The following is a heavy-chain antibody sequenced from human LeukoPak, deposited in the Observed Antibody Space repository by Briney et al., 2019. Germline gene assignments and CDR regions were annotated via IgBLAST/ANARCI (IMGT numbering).Heavy chain of an antibody. CDR3: AKRTGATTGFDY. Sequence: GGSLRLSCAASGFTLSSYAMSWVRQAPGKGLEWVSAVTSGSTTYYADSVKGRFTISRDNSKNTVCLQMNSLRAEDTAIYYCAKRTGATTGFDYWGQGTLVTVSS. V-gene: IGHV3-23*01. CDR1: GFTLSSYA. J-gene: IGHJ4*02. CDR2: VTSGSTT. D-gene: IGHD1-26*01.